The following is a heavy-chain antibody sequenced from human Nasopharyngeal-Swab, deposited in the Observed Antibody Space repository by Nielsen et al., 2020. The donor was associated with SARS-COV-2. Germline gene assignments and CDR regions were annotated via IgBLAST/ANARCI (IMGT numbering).Heavy chain of an antibody. J-gene: IGHJ4*02. D-gene: IGHD2-15*01. V-gene: IGHV4-61*02. Sequence: SETLSLTCTVSGGSISSGSYYWSWIRQPAGKGLEWIGRIYTSGSTNYNPSLKSRVTISVDTSKNQFSLKLSSVTAADTAVYYCASPTGRWDYFDYWGQGTLVTVSS. CDR3: ASPTGRWDYFDY. CDR1: GGSISSGSYY. CDR2: IYTSGST.